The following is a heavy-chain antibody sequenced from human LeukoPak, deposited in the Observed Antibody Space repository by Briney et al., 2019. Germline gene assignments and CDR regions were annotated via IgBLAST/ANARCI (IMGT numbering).Heavy chain of an antibody. V-gene: IGHV4-38-2*02. J-gene: IGHJ3*02. CDR2: IYHSGST. Sequence: SETLSLTCTVSGYSISSGYYWGWIRQPPGKGLEWIGSIYHSGSTYYNPSLKSRVTISVDTSKNQFSLKLSSVTAADTAVYYCARACVDTAMDEPHAFDIWGQGTMVTVSS. D-gene: IGHD5-18*01. CDR3: ARACVDTAMDEPHAFDI. CDR1: GYSISSGYY.